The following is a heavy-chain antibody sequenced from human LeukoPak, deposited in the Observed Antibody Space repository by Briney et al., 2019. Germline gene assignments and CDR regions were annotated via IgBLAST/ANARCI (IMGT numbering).Heavy chain of an antibody. CDR3: ARDQYYYGSGSYLPSAYGMDV. CDR1: GFTVSSNY. V-gene: IGHV3-53*04. J-gene: IGHJ6*02. CDR2: IYSDGST. D-gene: IGHD3-10*01. Sequence: PGGSLRLSCAASGFTVSSNYMSWVRQAPGKGLEWVSVIYSDGSTYYADSVKGRFTISRHNSKNTLYLQMNSLRAEDTAVYYCARDQYYYGSGSYLPSAYGMDVWGQGTTVTVSS.